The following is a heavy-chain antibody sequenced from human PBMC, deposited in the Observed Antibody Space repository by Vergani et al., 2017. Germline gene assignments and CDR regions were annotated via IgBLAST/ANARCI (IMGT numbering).Heavy chain of an antibody. CDR3: ARGQYYYDRSGYYYYYYGMDV. V-gene: IGHV1-69*02. J-gene: IGHJ6*02. Sequence: QVQLVQSGAEVKKPGSSVKVSCKASGGTFSSYTISWVRQAPGQGLEWMGRIIPILGIANYAQKFQGRVTITADKSTSTAYMELSSLRSEDTAVYYCARGQYYYDRSGYYYYYYGMDVWGQGTTVTVSS. CDR1: GGTFSSYT. CDR2: IIPILGIA. D-gene: IGHD3-22*01.